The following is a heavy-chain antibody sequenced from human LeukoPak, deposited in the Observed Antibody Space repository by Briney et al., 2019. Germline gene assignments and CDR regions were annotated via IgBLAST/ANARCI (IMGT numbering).Heavy chain of an antibody. Sequence: SVTVSCKASGYTFTGYYMHWVRQAPGQGLEWMGGIIPIFGTANYAQKFQGRVTITADESTSTAYMELSSLRSEDTAVYYCASDYGDYVFDYWGQGTLVTVSS. CDR2: IIPIFGTA. D-gene: IGHD4-17*01. CDR1: GYTFTGYY. V-gene: IGHV1-69*13. CDR3: ASDYGDYVFDY. J-gene: IGHJ4*02.